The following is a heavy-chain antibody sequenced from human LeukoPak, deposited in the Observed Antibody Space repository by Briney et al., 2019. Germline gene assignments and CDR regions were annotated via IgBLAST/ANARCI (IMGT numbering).Heavy chain of an antibody. J-gene: IGHJ4*02. D-gene: IGHD3-3*01. V-gene: IGHV4-59*01. CDR3: ASSHPLGSNNDYYTPFDY. Sequence: SETLSLTCTVSGGSISNYYWSWIRQPPGKGLEWIGYMYYSGSTNYNPSLKSRVTISVNTSKNQFSLKLSSVTAADTAVYYCASSHPLGSNNDYYTPFDYWGQGTLVTVSS. CDR1: GGSISNYY. CDR2: MYYSGST.